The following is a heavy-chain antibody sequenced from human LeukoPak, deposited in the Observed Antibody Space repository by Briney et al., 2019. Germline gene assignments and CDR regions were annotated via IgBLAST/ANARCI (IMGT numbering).Heavy chain of an antibody. Sequence: SETLSLTCTVSGYSISSGYYWGWIRQPPGKGLEWIGSIYHSGSTNYNPSLKSRVTISVDTSKNQFSLKLSSVTAADTAVYYCATRGYYYGSGSYQYWGQGTLVTVSS. CDR1: GYSISSGYY. D-gene: IGHD3-10*01. V-gene: IGHV4-38-2*02. CDR3: ATRGYYYGSGSYQY. J-gene: IGHJ4*02. CDR2: IYHSGST.